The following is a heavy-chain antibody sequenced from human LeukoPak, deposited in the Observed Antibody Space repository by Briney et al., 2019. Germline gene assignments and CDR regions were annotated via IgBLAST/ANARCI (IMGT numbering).Heavy chain of an antibody. D-gene: IGHD1-26*01. CDR1: GGTFSSYA. CDR2: IIPIFGTA. V-gene: IGHV1-69*13. CDR3: ARGKATDDWFDP. Sequence: GASVKVSCKASGGTFSSYAISWVRQAPGQGLEWMGGIIPIFGTANYAQKFQGGVTITADESTSTAYMELSSLRSEDTAVYYCARGKATDDWFDPWGQGTLVTVSS. J-gene: IGHJ5*02.